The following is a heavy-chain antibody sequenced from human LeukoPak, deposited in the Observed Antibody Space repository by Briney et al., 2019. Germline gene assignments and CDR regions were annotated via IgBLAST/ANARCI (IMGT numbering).Heavy chain of an antibody. CDR1: GGTFSSYA. CDR3: ARDLHYYGSGSDYSP. J-gene: IGHJ5*02. D-gene: IGHD3-10*01. CDR2: IIPIFGTA. Sequence: SVKVSCKASGGTFSSYAISWVRQAPGQGLEWMGGIIPIFGTANYAQKFQGRVTNTADEPTSTAYMELSSLRSEDTAVYYCARDLHYYGSGSDYSPWGQGALVTVSS. V-gene: IGHV1-69*13.